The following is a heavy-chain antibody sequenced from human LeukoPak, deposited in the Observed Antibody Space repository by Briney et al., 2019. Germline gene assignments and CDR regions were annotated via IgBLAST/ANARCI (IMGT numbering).Heavy chain of an antibody. J-gene: IGHJ4*02. CDR2: ISSSSSYI. V-gene: IGHV3-21*01. D-gene: IGHD6-13*01. Sequence: PGGSLRLSCAASGFTFSSYSMNWVRQAPGKGLEWVSSISSSSSYIYYADSVKGRFTISRDNAKNSLYLQMNSLRAEDTAVYYCAREDIAAAGIRTPLGVYWGQGTLVTVSS. CDR1: GFTFSSYS. CDR3: AREDIAAAGIRTPLGVY.